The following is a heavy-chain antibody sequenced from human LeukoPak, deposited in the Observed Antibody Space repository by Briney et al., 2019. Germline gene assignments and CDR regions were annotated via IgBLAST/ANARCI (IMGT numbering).Heavy chain of an antibody. D-gene: IGHD4-17*01. CDR3: ARDAMTSVTTSPYYFDY. J-gene: IGHJ4*02. Sequence: ASVKVSFKASGYTFNSYYMHWVRQAPGQGLEWMGIINPSGDFTSYAQKFQGRVTMTKDTSTSTVYMELSSLRSGDTAVFYCARDAMTSVTTSPYYFDYWGQGTLVTVSS. V-gene: IGHV1-46*02. CDR2: INPSGDFT. CDR1: GYTFNSYY.